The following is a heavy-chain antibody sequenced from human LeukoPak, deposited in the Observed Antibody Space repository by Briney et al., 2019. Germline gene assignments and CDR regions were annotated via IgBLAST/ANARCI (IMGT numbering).Heavy chain of an antibody. CDR3: AKEGGYCSSSSCSDYFDY. D-gene: IGHD2-15*01. CDR2: ISGAGGST. J-gene: IGHJ4*02. V-gene: IGHV3-23*01. CDR1: GFTFGRHA. Sequence: GGSLRLSCTASGFTFGRHAMSWVRQAPGKGLEWVSTISGAGGSTYYADSVKGRFTISRDNSKDTLYLQVNSLRAEDTAVYFCAKEGGYCSSSSCSDYFDYWGQGTLVTVSS.